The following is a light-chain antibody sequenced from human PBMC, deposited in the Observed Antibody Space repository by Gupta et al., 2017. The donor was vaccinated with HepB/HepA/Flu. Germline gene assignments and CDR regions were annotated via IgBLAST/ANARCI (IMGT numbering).Light chain of an antibody. V-gene: IGLV2-8*01. CDR2: DVF. CDR1: SSDIGAYNL. Sequence: QSAPTQPPSASGSPGQSVTHSCTGTSSDIGAYNLVSWYQQHPGKAPKLIIYDVFQRPSGVPDRFSGSKSGNTASLTVSGLQAEDEADYYCFSYAGNDNWVFGGGTKVTVL. J-gene: IGLJ1*01. CDR3: FSYAGNDNWV.